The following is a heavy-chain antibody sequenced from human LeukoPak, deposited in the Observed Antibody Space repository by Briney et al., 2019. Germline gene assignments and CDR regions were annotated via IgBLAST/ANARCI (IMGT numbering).Heavy chain of an antibody. CDR3: ARDQEGFDY. V-gene: IGHV1-46*01. Sequence: VRQXPGQGLEGMGMIYPRDGSTSYAQKFQGRVTVTRDTSTSTVHMELSGLRSEDTAVYYCARDQEGFDYWGQGTLVTVSS. CDR2: IYPRDGST. J-gene: IGHJ4*02.